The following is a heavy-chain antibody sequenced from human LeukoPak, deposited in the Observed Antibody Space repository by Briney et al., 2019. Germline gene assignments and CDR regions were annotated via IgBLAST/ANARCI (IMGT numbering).Heavy chain of an antibody. Sequence: GRSLRLSCAASGFTFSSYGMHWVRQAPGEGLEWVAVIWYDGSNKYYADSVKGRFTISRDNSKNALYLQMNSLRAEDTAVYYCAREGPSYGDHFDYWGQGTLVTASS. D-gene: IGHD4-17*01. CDR3: AREGPSYGDHFDY. CDR2: IWYDGSNK. CDR1: GFTFSSYG. V-gene: IGHV3-33*01. J-gene: IGHJ4*02.